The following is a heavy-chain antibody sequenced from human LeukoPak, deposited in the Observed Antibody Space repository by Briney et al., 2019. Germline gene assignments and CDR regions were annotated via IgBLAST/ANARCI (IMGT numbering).Heavy chain of an antibody. CDR1: GFIVSEHA. CDR2: IKSETNGGTA. J-gene: IGHJ4*02. Sequence: PGGSLRLSCEVSGFIVSEHALSWVRQAPGKGLEWVAHIKSETNGGTADYAAAVEGRFTISRDDSKNTLYLQMNSLKIEDTAVYFCTTNPGSWGDFWGQGSLVTVSS. CDR3: TTNPGSWGDF. D-gene: IGHD2-15*01. V-gene: IGHV3-15*01.